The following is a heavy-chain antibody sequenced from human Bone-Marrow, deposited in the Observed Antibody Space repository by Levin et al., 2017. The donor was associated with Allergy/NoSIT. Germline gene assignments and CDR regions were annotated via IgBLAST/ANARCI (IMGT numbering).Heavy chain of an antibody. D-gene: IGHD3-10*01. J-gene: IGHJ5*02. CDR1: GFTFSDHY. CDR3: ADPSFGAGSYLP. Sequence: GGSLRLSCAASGFTFSDHYMDWVRQAPGKGLEWVARVRNRANGYSTEYAASVKGRFTISRDDSKNSLYLQMNSLKTEDTAVYYCADPSFGAGSYLPWGQGTLVTVSS. V-gene: IGHV3-72*01. CDR2: VRNRANGYST.